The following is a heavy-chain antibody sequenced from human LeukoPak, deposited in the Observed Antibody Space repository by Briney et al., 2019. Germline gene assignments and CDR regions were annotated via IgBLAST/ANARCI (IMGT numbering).Heavy chain of an antibody. CDR2: INHSGST. V-gene: IGHV4-34*01. Sequence: SETLSLTCTVSGASISNYYWSWIRQPPGKGLEWIGEINHSGSTNYNPSLKSRVTISVDTSKNQFSLKLSSVTAADTAVYYCARGVADTTMAFDYWGQGTLVTVSS. J-gene: IGHJ4*02. D-gene: IGHD5-18*01. CDR3: ARGVADTTMAFDY. CDR1: GASISNYY.